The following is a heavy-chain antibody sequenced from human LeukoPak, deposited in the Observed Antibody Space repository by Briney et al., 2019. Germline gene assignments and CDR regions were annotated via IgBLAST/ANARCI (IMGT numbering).Heavy chain of an antibody. D-gene: IGHD3-22*01. Sequence: GGSLRLFCAASGFTFSSYSMSWVRQAPGKGPEWVSSIRGSDDATYYADSVKGRFSISKDISKDTLYRQMNNLRAEDTAVYDCTKHPIGYYYDHFDYWGQGSLVTVSS. V-gene: IGHV3-23*01. CDR3: TKHPIGYYYDHFDY. J-gene: IGHJ4*02. CDR1: GFTFSSYS. CDR2: IRGSDDAT.